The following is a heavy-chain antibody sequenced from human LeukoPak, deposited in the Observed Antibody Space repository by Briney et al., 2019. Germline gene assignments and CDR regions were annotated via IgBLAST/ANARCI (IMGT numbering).Heavy chain of an antibody. Sequence: ASVKVSCKAFGYSLTNYYVHWVRQAPGQGLEWMGWINPNSGGTNYAQKFQGRVTMTRDTSISTAYMELSRLRSDDTAVYYCARVGSYYYYGMDVWGQGTTVTVSS. V-gene: IGHV1-2*02. J-gene: IGHJ6*02. D-gene: IGHD3-16*01. CDR2: INPNSGGT. CDR1: GYSLTNYY. CDR3: ARVGSYYYYGMDV.